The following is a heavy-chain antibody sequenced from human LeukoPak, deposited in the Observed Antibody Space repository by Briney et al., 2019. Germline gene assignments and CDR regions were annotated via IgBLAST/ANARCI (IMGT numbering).Heavy chain of an antibody. CDR1: GGSFSGYY. Sequence: PSETLSLICAVYGGSFSGYYWSWIRQPPGKGLEWIGEINHSGSTNYNPSLKSRVTISVDTSKNQFSLKLSSVTAADTAVYYCARGSAAARFDYWGQGTLVTVSS. CDR3: ARGSAAARFDY. J-gene: IGHJ4*02. CDR2: INHSGST. D-gene: IGHD6-13*01. V-gene: IGHV4-34*01.